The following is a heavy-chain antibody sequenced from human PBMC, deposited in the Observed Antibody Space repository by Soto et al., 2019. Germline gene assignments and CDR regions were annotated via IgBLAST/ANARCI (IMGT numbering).Heavy chain of an antibody. CDR3: VKDLNPYYHSNDYYGPGDY. V-gene: IGHV3-23*01. Sequence: GGSLRLSCAASGFTFSSYAMSWVRQAPGKGLEWVSGLSASGGSTYYADSVKGRFTISRDNSKNTLYLQMNSLRAEDTAVYYCVKDLNPYYHSNDYYGPGDYWGQGTLVTVSS. CDR2: LSASGGST. J-gene: IGHJ4*02. CDR1: GFTFSSYA. D-gene: IGHD3-22*01.